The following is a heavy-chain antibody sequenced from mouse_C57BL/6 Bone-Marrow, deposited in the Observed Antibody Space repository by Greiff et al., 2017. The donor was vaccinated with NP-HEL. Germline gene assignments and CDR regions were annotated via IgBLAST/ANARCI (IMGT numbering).Heavy chain of an antibody. CDR1: GFTFSSYA. CDR2: ISSGGDYI. CDR3: TRDRGAGTGYYAMDY. Sequence: EVQVVESGEGLVKPGGSLKLSCAASGFTFSSYAMSWVRQTPEKRLEWVAYISSGGDYIYYADTVKGRFTISRDNARNTLYLQMSSLKSEDTAMYYCTRDRGAGTGYYAMDYWGQGTSVTVSS. J-gene: IGHJ4*01. V-gene: IGHV5-9-1*02. D-gene: IGHD4-1*01.